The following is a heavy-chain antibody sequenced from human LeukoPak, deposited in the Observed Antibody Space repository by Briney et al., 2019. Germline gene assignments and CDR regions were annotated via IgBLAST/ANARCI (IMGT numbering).Heavy chain of an antibody. J-gene: IGHJ6*03. CDR3: ARGVAARHPTELYYMDV. CDR1: GGTFSSYA. D-gene: IGHD2-15*01. CDR2: ISAYNGNT. V-gene: IGHV1-18*01. Sequence: GASVKVSCKASGGTFSSYAISWVRQAPGQGLEWMGWISAYNGNTNYAQKLQGRVTMTTDTSTSTAYMELRSLRSDDTAVYYCARGVAARHPTELYYMDVWGKGTTVTVSS.